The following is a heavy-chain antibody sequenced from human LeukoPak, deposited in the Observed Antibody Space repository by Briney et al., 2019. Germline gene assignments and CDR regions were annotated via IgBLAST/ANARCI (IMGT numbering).Heavy chain of an antibody. CDR3: ARDSVTMVRGVASDAFDI. CDR1: GFTFSSYS. CDR2: ISSSSSYI. Sequence: GGSLRLSCAASGFTFSSYSMNWVRQAPGKGLEWVSSISSSSSYIYYADSVKGRFTISRDNAKNSLYLQMNSLRAEDTAVYYCARDSVTMVRGVASDAFDIWGQGTMVTVSS. D-gene: IGHD3-10*01. J-gene: IGHJ3*02. V-gene: IGHV3-21*01.